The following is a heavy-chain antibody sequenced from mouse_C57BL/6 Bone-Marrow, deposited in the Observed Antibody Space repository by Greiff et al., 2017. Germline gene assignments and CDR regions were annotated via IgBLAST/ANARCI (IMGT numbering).Heavy chain of an antibody. CDR3: ARRGLLPYYYAMDY. CDR1: GYTFTSYW. D-gene: IGHD2-3*01. V-gene: IGHV1-64*01. J-gene: IGHJ4*01. Sequence: QVQLQQPGAELVKPGASVKLSCKASGYTFTSYWMHWVKQRPGQGLEWIGMIHPNSGSTNYNEKFKSKATLTVDKSSSTAYMQLSSLTSEDSAVYYCARRGLLPYYYAMDYWGQGTSVTVSA. CDR2: IHPNSGST.